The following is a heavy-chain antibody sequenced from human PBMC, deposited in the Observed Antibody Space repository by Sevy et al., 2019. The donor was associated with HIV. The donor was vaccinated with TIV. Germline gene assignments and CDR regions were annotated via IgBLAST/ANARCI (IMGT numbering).Heavy chain of an antibody. CDR2: ISSSSSTM. CDR1: GFTFSSYS. CDR3: ARFTVTLGTEGIDAFDI. Sequence: GGSLRLSCAASGFTFSSYSMNWVRQAPGKGLEWVSYISSSSSTMYYADSVKGRFTISRYNAKNSLYLQMNSLRAEDTAVYYCARFTVTLGTEGIDAFDIWGQGTIVTVSS. V-gene: IGHV3-48*01. J-gene: IGHJ3*02. D-gene: IGHD4-4*01.